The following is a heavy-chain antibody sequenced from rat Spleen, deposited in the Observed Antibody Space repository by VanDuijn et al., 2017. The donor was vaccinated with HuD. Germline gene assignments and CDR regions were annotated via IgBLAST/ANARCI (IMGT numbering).Heavy chain of an antibody. D-gene: IGHD4-4*01. Sequence: EVQLVESDGGLVQPGRSLKLSCAASGFTFSDYYMAWVRQAPTKGLEWVATLSYDATAPYYRDSVKGRFTISRDNAKTTLYLNMDSLRSEDTATYSRAKEACSGFWYSDFWRPGTMVT. CDR2: LSYDATAP. V-gene: IGHV5-29*01. J-gene: IGHJ1*01. CDR3: AKEACSGFWYSDF. CDR1: GFTFSDYY.